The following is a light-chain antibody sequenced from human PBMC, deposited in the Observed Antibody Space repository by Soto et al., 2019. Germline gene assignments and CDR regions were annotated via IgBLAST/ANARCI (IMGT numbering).Light chain of an antibody. Sequence: QSALTQPASVSGSPGQSITISCTGTTSDVGRYNYVSWHQQHPGKAPKLLIFDVSNRPSGVSDRFSGSKSGNTASLTISGLQAEDEADYSCNSYTTGTTWVFGGGTKLTVL. CDR3: NSYTTGTTWV. CDR1: TSDVGRYNY. J-gene: IGLJ3*02. V-gene: IGLV2-14*01. CDR2: DVS.